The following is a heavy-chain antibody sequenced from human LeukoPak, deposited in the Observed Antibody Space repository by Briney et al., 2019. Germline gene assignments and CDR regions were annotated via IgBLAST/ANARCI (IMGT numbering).Heavy chain of an antibody. V-gene: IGHV3-23*01. Sequence: PGGSLRLSCAASGFTFSSYAMSWVRQAPGKGLEWVSAISGSGGSTYYADSVKGRFTISRDNSKNTLYLQMNSLRAEDTAVYYCATALYYYYYYGMDVWGQGTTVTVSS. J-gene: IGHJ6*02. CDR2: ISGSGGST. CDR3: ATALYYYYYYGMDV. CDR1: GFTFSSYA.